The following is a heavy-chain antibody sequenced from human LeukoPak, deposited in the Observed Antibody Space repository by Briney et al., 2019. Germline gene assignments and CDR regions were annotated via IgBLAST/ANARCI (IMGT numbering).Heavy chain of an antibody. CDR1: GYTFTGYY. D-gene: IGHD6-19*01. J-gene: IGHJ6*03. CDR2: INPNSGGT. Sequence: AASVKVSCKASGYTFTGYYMHWVRQAPGQGLEWMGWINPNSGGTNYAQEFQGRVTMTRDTSISTAHMEMSRLRSDDTAVYYCARAKTVAGTGYYYYMDVWGKGTTVTVSS. V-gene: IGHV1-2*02. CDR3: ARAKTVAGTGYYYYMDV.